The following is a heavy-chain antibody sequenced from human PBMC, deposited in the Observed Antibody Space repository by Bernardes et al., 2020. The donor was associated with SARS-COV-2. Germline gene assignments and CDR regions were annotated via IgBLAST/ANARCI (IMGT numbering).Heavy chain of an antibody. Sequence: SETLSLTCTVSGGPISSDDYYWSWIRQPKGKDLEWIRYLYYSASTYYTPTLKSRFTISVDTSKHQFSLKLSSVTAADTAVYYCARDSNRHYYVSSGLKNDAFDIWGQGTMVTVSS. J-gene: IGHJ3*02. CDR2: LYYSAST. D-gene: IGHD3-22*01. V-gene: IGHV4-30-4*01. CDR1: GGPISSDDYY. CDR3: ARDSNRHYYVSSGLKNDAFDI.